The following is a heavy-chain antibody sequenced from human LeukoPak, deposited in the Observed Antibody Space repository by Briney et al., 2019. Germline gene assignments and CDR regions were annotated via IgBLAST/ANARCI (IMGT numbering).Heavy chain of an antibody. CDR1: GFTFNNYG. J-gene: IGHJ6*02. CDR3: AKGFYAMDV. V-gene: IGHV3-30*18. CDR2: ISYDETNK. Sequence: GGSLRLSCAASGFTFNNYGMHWVRQALGKGLEWVALISYDETNKYYADSVKGRFTISRDNSNNTLYLQMNSLRREDTALYYCAKGFYAMDVWGQGTTVTVSS.